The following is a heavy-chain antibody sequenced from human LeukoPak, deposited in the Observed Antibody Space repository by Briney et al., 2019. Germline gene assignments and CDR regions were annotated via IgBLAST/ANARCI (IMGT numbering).Heavy chain of an antibody. D-gene: IGHD4-17*01. CDR2: ISGSGGST. Sequence: GGSLRLSCAASGFTFSRYAMSWVRQALGKGLEWVSAISGSGGSTYYADSVKGRFTISRDNSKNTLHLQMNSLRAEDTAVYYCAKGTVTTTFAPVDYWGQGTLVTVSS. J-gene: IGHJ4*02. CDR1: GFTFSRYA. CDR3: AKGTVTTTFAPVDY. V-gene: IGHV3-23*01.